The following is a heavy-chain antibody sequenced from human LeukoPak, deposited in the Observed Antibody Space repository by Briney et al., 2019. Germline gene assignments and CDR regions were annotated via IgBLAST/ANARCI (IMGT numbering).Heavy chain of an antibody. Sequence: SETLSLTCTVSGGSISSGGYYWSWIRQHPGKGLEWIGYNYYSGSTYYNPSLKSRVTISVDTSKNQFSLKLSSVTAADTAVYYCARYPADNYYYGMDVWGQGTTVTVSS. V-gene: IGHV4-31*03. CDR1: GGSISSGGYY. J-gene: IGHJ6*02. CDR2: NYYSGST. CDR3: ARYPADNYYYGMDV.